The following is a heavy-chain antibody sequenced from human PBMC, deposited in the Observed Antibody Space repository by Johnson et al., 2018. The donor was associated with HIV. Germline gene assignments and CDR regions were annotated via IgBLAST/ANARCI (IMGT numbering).Heavy chain of an antibody. D-gene: IGHD5/OR15-5a*01. Sequence: QVQLVESGGGLVQPGGSLRLSCAASGFTFSSYAMHWVRQAPGKGLEWVAVISYDGSNKYYADSVKGRFTISRDNSKNTLYLQMNNLRVEDTAVYYCAKDRGYIVIDAFDMWGRGTLVTVSS. J-gene: IGHJ3*02. V-gene: IGHV3-30-3*01. CDR1: GFTFSSYA. CDR3: AKDRGYIVIDAFDM. CDR2: ISYDGSNK.